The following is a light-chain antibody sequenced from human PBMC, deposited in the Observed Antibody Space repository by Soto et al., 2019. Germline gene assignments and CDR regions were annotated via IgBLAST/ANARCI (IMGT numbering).Light chain of an antibody. Sequence: SVLTQSPGTLSLSAGEKSTLSSRAAQSVSSSYLAWYQQKPGQAPRLLIYGASSRATGIPDRFSGSGSGTDFTLTIGRLEPEDFAVYYCQQYGSSPSWTFGQGTKVDI. CDR3: QQYGSSPSWT. CDR2: GAS. V-gene: IGKV3-20*01. J-gene: IGKJ1*01. CDR1: QSVSSSY.